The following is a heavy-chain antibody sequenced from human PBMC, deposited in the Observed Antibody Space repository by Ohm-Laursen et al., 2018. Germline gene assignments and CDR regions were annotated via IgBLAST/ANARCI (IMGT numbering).Heavy chain of an antibody. V-gene: IGHV3-23*01. CDR3: AKDEAGIAVAGPFDY. D-gene: IGHD6-19*01. J-gene: IGHJ4*02. CDR2: ITNSGDFI. Sequence: GSLRLSCSAAGFTFTAYPMTWVRQAPGKGPEWVAYITNSGDFIQYADSVKGRFTISRDNSKNTLCLQMNSLRAEDTAVYYCAKDEAGIAVAGPFDYWGQGTLVTVSS. CDR1: GFTFTAYP.